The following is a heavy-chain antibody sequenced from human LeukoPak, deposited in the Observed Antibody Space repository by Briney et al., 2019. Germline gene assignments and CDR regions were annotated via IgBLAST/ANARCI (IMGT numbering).Heavy chain of an antibody. CDR2: ISAYNGNT. V-gene: IGHV1-18*04. CDR3: ARAIVVVPAAIMAFDY. CDR1: GYTFTSYY. J-gene: IGHJ4*02. Sequence: ASVKVSCKASGYTFTSYYMHWVRQAPGQGLEWMGWISAYNGNTNYAQKLQGRVTMTTDTSTSTAYMELRSLRSDDTAVYYCARAIVVVPAAIMAFDYWGQGTLVTVSS. D-gene: IGHD2-2*02.